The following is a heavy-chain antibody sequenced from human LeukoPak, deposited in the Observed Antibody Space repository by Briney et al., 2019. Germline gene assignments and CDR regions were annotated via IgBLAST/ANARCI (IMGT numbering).Heavy chain of an antibody. D-gene: IGHD3-3*01. CDR3: AREMSVTIFGVVRYYGMDV. CDR1: GFTFSTYR. Sequence: GGSLRLSCAASGFTFSTYRMHWVRQGPGKGLVWVSRINSDGSSINYADSVKGRFTISRGNAKNTLYLQMNSLRAEDTAVYYCAREMSVTIFGVVRYYGMDVWGQGTTVTVSS. V-gene: IGHV3-74*01. J-gene: IGHJ6*02. CDR2: INSDGSSI.